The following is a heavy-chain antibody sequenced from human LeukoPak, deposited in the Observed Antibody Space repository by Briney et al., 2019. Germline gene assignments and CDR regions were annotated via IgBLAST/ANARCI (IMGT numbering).Heavy chain of an antibody. J-gene: IGHJ4*02. CDR2: IRYDGSYK. D-gene: IGHD3-10*01. CDR3: ATIITMVRGVRDY. CDR1: GFTFSSYG. Sequence: GGSLRLSCAASGFTFSSYGMHWVRQAPGKGLEWVSFIRYDGSYKFYADSVKGRFTISRDNSKNTLYLQMNSLRAEDTAVYYCATIITMVRGVRDYWGQGTLVTVSS. V-gene: IGHV3-30*02.